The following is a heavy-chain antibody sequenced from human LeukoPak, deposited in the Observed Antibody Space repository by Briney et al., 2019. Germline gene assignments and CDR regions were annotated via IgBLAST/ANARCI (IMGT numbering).Heavy chain of an antibody. CDR1: GFTFSSYA. CDR2: ISGSGGST. Sequence: GGSLRLSCAASGFTFSSYAMSWVRQAPGKGLEWVSAISGSGGSTYYADSVKGRFTISRDNSKNTLYLQMNSLRAEDTAVYYCAKESTMVRVPGDDALDIWGQGTMVTVSS. CDR3: AKESTMVRVPGDDALDI. J-gene: IGHJ3*02. D-gene: IGHD3-10*01. V-gene: IGHV3-23*01.